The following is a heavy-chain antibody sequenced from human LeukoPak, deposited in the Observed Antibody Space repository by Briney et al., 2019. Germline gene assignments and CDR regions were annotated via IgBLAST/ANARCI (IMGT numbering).Heavy chain of an antibody. CDR2: ISGSGDTT. J-gene: IGHJ6*03. CDR3: AKGRGWEASYYYYYMDV. V-gene: IGHV3-23*01. Sequence: GGSLRLSCAASGFTFSSYAMSWVRQAPGKGLEWVSVISGSGDTTNYADSVKGRFTISRDNAKNTLYLQMNSLRAEDTAVYYCAKGRGWEASYYYYYMDVWGKGTTVTISS. D-gene: IGHD1-26*01. CDR1: GFTFSSYA.